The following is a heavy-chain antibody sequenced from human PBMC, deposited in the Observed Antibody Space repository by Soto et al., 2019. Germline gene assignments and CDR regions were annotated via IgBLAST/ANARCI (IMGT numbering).Heavy chain of an antibody. J-gene: IGHJ4*02. CDR1: GFTFSSYA. CDR3: AREWSSYFDY. V-gene: IGHV3-30-3*01. CDR2: ISYDGSNK. Sequence: LRLSCAASGFTFSSYAMHWVRQAPGKGLEWVAVISYDGSNKYYADSVKGRFTISRDNSKNTLYLQMNSLRAEDTAVYYCAREWSSYFDYWGQGTLVTVSS. D-gene: IGHD1-26*01.